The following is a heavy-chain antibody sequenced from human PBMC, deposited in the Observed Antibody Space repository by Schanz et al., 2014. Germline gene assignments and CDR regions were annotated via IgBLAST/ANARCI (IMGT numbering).Heavy chain of an antibody. CDR2: IYSDGST. CDR1: GFTVSNNY. D-gene: IGHD2-2*01. CDR3: AKEKGDCSSTSCSYYFDY. J-gene: IGHJ4*02. Sequence: EVQLVESGGGLVQPGGSLRLSCAASGFTVSNNYMSWVRQAPGKGLECVSIIYSDGSTYYVDSVKGRFIISRDNSKNTLYLQMNSLRAEDTAVYYCAKEKGDCSSTSCSYYFDYWGQGTLVTVSS. V-gene: IGHV3-66*01.